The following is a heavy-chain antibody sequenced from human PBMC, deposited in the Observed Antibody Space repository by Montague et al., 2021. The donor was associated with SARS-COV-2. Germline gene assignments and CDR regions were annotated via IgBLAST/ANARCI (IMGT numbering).Heavy chain of an antibody. CDR2: IYHSGST. CDR1: GGSISCSNW. D-gene: IGHD3-22*01. Sequence: SETLSLTCAVSGGSISCSNWWSWVRQPPGKALEWIGEIYHSGSTNYNPSLKSRVTISVDKSKNQFSLKLSSVTAADTAVYYCARRVSWVTMIVVVAYFDYWGQGTLVTVSS. V-gene: IGHV4-4*02. J-gene: IGHJ4*02. CDR3: ARRVSWVTMIVVVAYFDY.